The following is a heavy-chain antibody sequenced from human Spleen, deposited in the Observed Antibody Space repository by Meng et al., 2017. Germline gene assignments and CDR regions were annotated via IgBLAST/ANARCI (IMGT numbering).Heavy chain of an antibody. J-gene: IGHJ4*02. Sequence: QITLKDLGPTLVKPPQALTRTCTFSGVSFNTSGVGVGWIRQPPGKALEWLALIYWNDDKRYSSSLKSRLTITKDTSKNQVVLTMTTMDPVDTATYYCAHAGMVGTTTLFYFDYWGQGTLVTVSS. V-gene: IGHV2-5*01. CDR3: AHAGMVGTTTLFYFDY. CDR1: GVSFNTSGVG. CDR2: IYWNDDK. D-gene: IGHD1-26*01.